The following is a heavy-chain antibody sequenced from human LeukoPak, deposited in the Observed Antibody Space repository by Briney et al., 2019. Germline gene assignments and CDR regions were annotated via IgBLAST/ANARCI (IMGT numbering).Heavy chain of an antibody. D-gene: IGHD1-26*01. CDR3: ARDQWEVRRGLVGGMDV. CDR1: GGYISGFF. J-gene: IGHJ6*02. Sequence: PSETLFLLCSVCGGYISGFFWSWIRQPPGKGLEWLGYIHDRGSTNSNPSVKSRVTMSVGPSKNQFSLNLSSVTAADTAVYYCARDQWEVRRGLVGGMDVWGQGTAVTVSS. V-gene: IGHV4-59*01. CDR2: IHDRGST.